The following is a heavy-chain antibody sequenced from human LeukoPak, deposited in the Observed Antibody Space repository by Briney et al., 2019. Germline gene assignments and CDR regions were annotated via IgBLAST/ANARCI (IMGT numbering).Heavy chain of an antibody. J-gene: IGHJ6*03. CDR1: GFTFSSYA. D-gene: IGHD3-16*01. V-gene: IGHV3-23*01. CDR2: ILDSGYST. Sequence: GGSLRLSCAASGFTFSSYAMSWVRQAPGKGLEWVSGILDSGYSTYYANSVKGRFTISRDNSNNTLYLQMNSLRAEDTAVYYCAKLGGHPLHNYYVGVWGKGTTVGVSS. CDR3: AKLGGHPLHNYYVGV.